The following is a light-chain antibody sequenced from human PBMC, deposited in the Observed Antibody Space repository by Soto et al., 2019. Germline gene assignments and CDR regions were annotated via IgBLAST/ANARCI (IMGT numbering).Light chain of an antibody. CDR2: AVR. CDR1: NSDVGRYNS. CDR3: FSYTANDNWV. V-gene: IGLV2-11*01. J-gene: IGLJ3*02. Sequence: QSALTQPHSVSGSPGQSVTISCTGTNSDVGRYNSVSWYQQLPGKAPQLIISAVRQRPSGVPDRFSGSKSGNTASLTISGLQTDDEADYFCFSYTANDNWVFGGATKLTVL.